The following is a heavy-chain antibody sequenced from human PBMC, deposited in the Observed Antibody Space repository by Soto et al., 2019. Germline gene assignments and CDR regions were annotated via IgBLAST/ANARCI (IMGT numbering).Heavy chain of an antibody. D-gene: IGHD3-22*01. CDR2: IYYSGST. CDR3: ASGVDYDLYFDY. CDR1: GGSISSYY. Sequence: ETLSLTCTVSGGSISSYYWGWIRQPPGKGLEWIGSIYYSGSTYYNPSLKSRVTISVDTSKNQFSLKLSSVTAADTAVYYCASGVDYDLYFDYWGQGTLVTVSS. J-gene: IGHJ4*02. V-gene: IGHV4-39*07.